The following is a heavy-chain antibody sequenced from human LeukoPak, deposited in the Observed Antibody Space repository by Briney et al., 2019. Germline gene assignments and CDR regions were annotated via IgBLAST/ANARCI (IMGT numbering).Heavy chain of an antibody. CDR3: ARVHYYDSSGYYVWYFDL. Sequence: SETLSLTCTVSGGSISSGGYYWSWIRQHPGKGLEWIGYIYYSGSTYYNPSLKSRVTILVDTSKNQFSLKLSSVTAADTAVYYCARVHYYDSSGYYVWYFDLWGRGTLVTVSS. D-gene: IGHD3-22*01. CDR2: IYYSGST. J-gene: IGHJ2*01. V-gene: IGHV4-31*03. CDR1: GGSISSGGYY.